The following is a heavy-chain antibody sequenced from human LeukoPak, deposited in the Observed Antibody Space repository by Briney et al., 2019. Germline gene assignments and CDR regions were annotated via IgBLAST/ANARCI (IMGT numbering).Heavy chain of an antibody. V-gene: IGHV3-23*01. Sequence: PGGSLRLSCAASGFAFSDYPMNWVRQPPGKGLGWVSTISGSGDTTYYADSVKGRFTISRDYYKNTLFLQLNSLSAEDTAVYYCATKPTYGGYTDYWGQGTLVTVSS. CDR3: ATKPTYGGYTDY. CDR1: GFAFSDYP. J-gene: IGHJ4*02. CDR2: ISGSGDTT. D-gene: IGHD4-17*01.